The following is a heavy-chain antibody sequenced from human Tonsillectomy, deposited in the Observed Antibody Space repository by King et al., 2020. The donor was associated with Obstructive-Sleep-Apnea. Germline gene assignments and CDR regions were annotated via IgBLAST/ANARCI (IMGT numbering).Heavy chain of an antibody. J-gene: IGHJ3*02. Sequence: VQLKKWGAGLLKPSETLSLTCAVYGGSFSGYYWSWIRQPPGKGLEWIGEINHSGSTNYNPSLKSRVTISVDTSKNQFSLKLSSVTAADTAVYYCARGDTMIVVVTPDAFDIWGRGTMVTVSS. CDR2: INHSGST. V-gene: IGHV4-34*01. CDR3: ARGDTMIVVVTPDAFDI. CDR1: GGSFSGYY. D-gene: IGHD3-22*01.